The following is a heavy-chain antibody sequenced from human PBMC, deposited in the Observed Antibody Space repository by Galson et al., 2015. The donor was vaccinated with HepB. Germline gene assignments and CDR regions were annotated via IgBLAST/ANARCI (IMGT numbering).Heavy chain of an antibody. D-gene: IGHD2-15*01. J-gene: IGHJ4*02. CDR2: IKSKTDGGTT. Sequence: SLRLSCAASGFTFSNAWMSWVRQAPGKGLEWVGRIKSKTDGGTTDYAAPVKGRFTISRDDSKNTLYLQMNSLKTEDTAVYYCTTDLGDIVVVVAADFDYWGQGTLVTVSS. CDR3: TTDLGDIVVVVAADFDY. V-gene: IGHV3-15*01. CDR1: GFTFSNAW.